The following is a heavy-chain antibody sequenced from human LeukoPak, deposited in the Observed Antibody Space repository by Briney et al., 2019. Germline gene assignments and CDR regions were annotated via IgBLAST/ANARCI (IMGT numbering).Heavy chain of an antibody. CDR1: GHTFTCYY. CDR3: ATGSRVFAFDI. V-gene: IGHV1-46*01. CDR2: INPSGGST. D-gene: IGHD6-25*01. J-gene: IGHJ3*02. Sequence: GASVKVSCKASGHTFTCYYLHWVRQAPGQGLEWMGIINPSGGSTNYAQKFQGRVTMTRDTSTSTVYMELSSLRSDDTAVYYCATGSRVFAFDIWGQGTMVTVSS.